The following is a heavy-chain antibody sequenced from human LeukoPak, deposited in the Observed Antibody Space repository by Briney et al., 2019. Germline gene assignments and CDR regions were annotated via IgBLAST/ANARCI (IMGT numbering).Heavy chain of an antibody. CDR2: IYYSGST. CDR1: GGSISSYY. J-gene: IGHJ4*02. Sequence: SETLSLTCTVSGGSISSYYWSWIRQPPGKGLEWIGYIYYSGSTNYNSSLKSRVTISVDTSKNQFSLKLSSVTAADTAVYYCASGIAAAETFDYWGQGTLVTVSS. D-gene: IGHD6-13*01. CDR3: ASGIAAAETFDY. V-gene: IGHV4-59*01.